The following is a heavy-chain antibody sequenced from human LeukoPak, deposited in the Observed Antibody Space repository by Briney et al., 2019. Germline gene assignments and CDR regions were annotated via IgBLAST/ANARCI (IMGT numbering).Heavy chain of an antibody. CDR2: IYYSGST. Sequence: PSETLSLTCTVSGGSISSYYWSWIRQPPGKGLEWIGYIYYSGSTNYNPSLKSRVTISVDTSKNQFSLKLSSVTAADTAVYYCARGGVKLTGPNWFDPWGQGTLVTVSS. V-gene: IGHV4-59*01. D-gene: IGHD1-20*01. CDR1: GGSISSYY. CDR3: ARGGVKLTGPNWFDP. J-gene: IGHJ5*02.